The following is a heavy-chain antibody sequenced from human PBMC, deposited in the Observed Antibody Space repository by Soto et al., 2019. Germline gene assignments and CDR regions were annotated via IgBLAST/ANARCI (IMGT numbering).Heavy chain of an antibody. J-gene: IGHJ6*02. CDR3: ARDADIHYGMDV. D-gene: IGHD5-12*01. CDR2: ISSTSSAR. Sequence: WRSLRLSCAASVFTFSIHSMNWFRRAPGKGLEWVSYISSTSSARYYADSVRGRFTISRDNAKYSLYLQMNSLTDEDTAVYYCARDADIHYGMDVWGQGTMVTVSS. V-gene: IGHV3-48*02. CDR1: VFTFSIHS.